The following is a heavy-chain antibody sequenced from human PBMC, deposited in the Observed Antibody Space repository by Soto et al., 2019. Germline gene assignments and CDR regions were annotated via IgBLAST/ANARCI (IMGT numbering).Heavy chain of an antibody. CDR3: AHGSGWLSDY. J-gene: IGHJ4*02. CDR1: GFSLTSTAVG. Sequence: QITLKESGPTLVKPTQTLTLTCSFSGFSLTSTAVGVNWIRQPPGKALEWLALIYWDDDNHFSPSLKSRLRVTKDTSKNQVVLTMTNMDPVDTSTYYCAHGSGWLSDYWGQGILDTVSS. D-gene: IGHD6-19*01. CDR2: IYWDDDN. V-gene: IGHV2-5*02.